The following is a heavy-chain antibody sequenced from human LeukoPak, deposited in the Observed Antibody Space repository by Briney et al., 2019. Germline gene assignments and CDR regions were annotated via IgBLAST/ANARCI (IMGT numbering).Heavy chain of an antibody. CDR3: ASRPGYDSSGYLDY. Sequence: TPSETLSLTCTVSGGSISSYYWSWIRQPPGKGLEWIGYIYYSGSTNYNPSPKSRVTISVDTSKNQFSLQLSSGTAADTAVYYCASRPGYDSSGYLDYWGQGTLVTVSS. J-gene: IGHJ4*02. CDR1: GGSISSYY. CDR2: IYYSGST. D-gene: IGHD3-22*01. V-gene: IGHV4-59*01.